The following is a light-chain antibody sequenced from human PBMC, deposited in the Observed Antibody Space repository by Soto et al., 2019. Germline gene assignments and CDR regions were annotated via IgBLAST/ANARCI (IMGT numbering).Light chain of an antibody. CDR1: SSDVGGYNY. Sequence: QSALTQPASVSGSPGQSITVSCTGTSSDVGGYNYVSWYQQHPGKAPKLMIYEVSLRPSGVSNRFSGSKSGNTASLTISGLQAEDEADYYCSSYTSSSSLGVFGTGTKVTVL. CDR3: SSYTSSSSLGV. CDR2: EVS. J-gene: IGLJ1*01. V-gene: IGLV2-14*01.